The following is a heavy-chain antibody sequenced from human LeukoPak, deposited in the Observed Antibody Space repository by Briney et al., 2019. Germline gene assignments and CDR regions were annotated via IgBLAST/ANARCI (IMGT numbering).Heavy chain of an antibody. CDR3: AKKTVAGTLFDY. CDR2: ISGSGGST. CDR1: GFTFSSYA. D-gene: IGHD6-19*01. V-gene: IGHV3-23*01. Sequence: PGRSLRLSCAASGFTFSSYAMSWVRQAPGKGLEWVSAISGSGGSTYYADSVKGRFTISRDNSKNTLYLQMNSLRAEDTAVYYCAKKTVAGTLFDYWGQGTLVTVSS. J-gene: IGHJ4*02.